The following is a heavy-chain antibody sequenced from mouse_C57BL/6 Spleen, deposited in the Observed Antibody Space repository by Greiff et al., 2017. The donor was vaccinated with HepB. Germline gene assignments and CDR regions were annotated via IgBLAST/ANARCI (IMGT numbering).Heavy chain of an antibody. V-gene: IGHV1-7*01. J-gene: IGHJ3*01. CDR1: GYTFTSYW. CDR2: INPSSGYT. D-gene: IGHD2-3*01. Sequence: QVQLQQSGAELAKPGASVKLSCKASGYTFTSYWMHWVKQRPGQGLEWIGYINPSSGYTKYNQKFKDKATLTADKSYSKAYMQLSSLTYEDSAVYYCARLGDGYYGTWFAYWGQGTLVTVSA. CDR3: ARLGDGYYGTWFAY.